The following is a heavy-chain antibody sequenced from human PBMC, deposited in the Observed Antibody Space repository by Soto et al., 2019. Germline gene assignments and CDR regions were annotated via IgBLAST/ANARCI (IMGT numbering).Heavy chain of an antibody. CDR3: AAGFPYYYDSSASRGFDY. CDR2: IVVGSGNT. D-gene: IGHD3-22*01. Sequence: ASVKVSCKASGFTFTSSAVQWVRQARGQRLEWIGWIVVGSGNTNYAQKFQERVTITRDMSTSTAYMELSSLRSEDTAVYYCAAGFPYYYDSSASRGFDYWGQGTLVTVSS. J-gene: IGHJ4*02. CDR1: GFTFTSSA. V-gene: IGHV1-58*01.